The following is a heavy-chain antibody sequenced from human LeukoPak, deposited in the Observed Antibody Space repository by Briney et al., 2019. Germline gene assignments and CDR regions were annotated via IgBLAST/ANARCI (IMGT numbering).Heavy chain of an antibody. Sequence: SETLSLTRTVSGGFLSISTYHWGWVRQPPGKGLEWIRSIYYSGRPYYNSSLESPVTISIDTSKKQVSLELSAVTAADTAVYYCAAALTRDYIGWYVIDYWGQGTLVTVSS. CDR1: GGFLSISTYH. V-gene: IGHV4-39*01. CDR2: IYYSGRP. D-gene: IGHD6-19*01. J-gene: IGHJ4*02. CDR3: AAALTRDYIGWYVIDY.